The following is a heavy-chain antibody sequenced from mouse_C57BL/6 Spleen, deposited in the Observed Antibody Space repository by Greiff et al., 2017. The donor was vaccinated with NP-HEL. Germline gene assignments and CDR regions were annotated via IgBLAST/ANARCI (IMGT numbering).Heavy chain of an antibody. CDR2: IDPETGGT. Sequence: QVQLKQSGAELVRPGASVTLSCKASGYTFTDYEMHWVKQTPVHGLEWIGAIDPETGGTAYNQKFKGKAILTADKSSSTAYMELRSLTSEDSAVYYCTRGGSSHWYFDVWGTGTTVTVSS. J-gene: IGHJ1*03. CDR1: GYTFTDYE. D-gene: IGHD1-1*01. CDR3: TRGGSSHWYFDV. V-gene: IGHV1-15*01.